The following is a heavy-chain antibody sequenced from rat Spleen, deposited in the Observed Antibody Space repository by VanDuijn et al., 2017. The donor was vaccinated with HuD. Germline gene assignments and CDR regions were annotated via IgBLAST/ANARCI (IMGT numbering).Heavy chain of an antibody. V-gene: IGHV5-31*01. CDR2: ISNIGDT. CDR3: TRSYNSGYDFDY. J-gene: IGHJ2*01. CDR1: GITFNNFW. D-gene: IGHD4-3*01. Sequence: EVQLVESGGGRVQPGRSLRLSCVASGITFNNFWMTWIRQAPGKGLEWVASISNIGDTYYSDSVKGRFTISRDNAKSTLYLQMNSLRSEDTATYYCTRSYNSGYDFDYWGQGVMVTVSS.